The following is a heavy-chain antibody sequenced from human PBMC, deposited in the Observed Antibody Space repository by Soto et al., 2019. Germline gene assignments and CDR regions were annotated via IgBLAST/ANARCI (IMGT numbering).Heavy chain of an antibody. D-gene: IGHD2-21*02. CDR2: ISYDGSNK. CDR1: GFTFSSYA. CDR3: ARQYGGNSDYGMDV. J-gene: IGHJ6*02. Sequence: QVQLVESGGGVVQPGRSLRLSCAASGFTFSSYAMHWVRQAPGKGLEWVAVISYDGSNKYYADSVKGRFTISRDNSKNTLYLQMNSLRAEDTAVYYCARQYGGNSDYGMDVWGQGTTVTVSS. V-gene: IGHV3-30-3*01.